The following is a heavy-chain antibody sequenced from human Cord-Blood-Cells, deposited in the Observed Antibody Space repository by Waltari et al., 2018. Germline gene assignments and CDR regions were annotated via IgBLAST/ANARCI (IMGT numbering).Heavy chain of an antibody. Sequence: EVQLVQSGAEVKKPGESLKISCKGSGYSFTSYWIGWVRQMPGKGLEWMGIIYPGDSDTRYSPSFQGQVTISADKSISTAYLQWSSLKASDTAMYYCARTYYDFWSGYDAFDIWGQGTMVTVSS. D-gene: IGHD3-3*01. CDR2: IYPGDSDT. V-gene: IGHV5-51*01. CDR3: ARTYYDFWSGYDAFDI. J-gene: IGHJ3*02. CDR1: GYSFTSYW.